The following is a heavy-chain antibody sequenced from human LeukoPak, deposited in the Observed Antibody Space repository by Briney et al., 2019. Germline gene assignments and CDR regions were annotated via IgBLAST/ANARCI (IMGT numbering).Heavy chain of an antibody. J-gene: IGHJ4*02. CDR1: GFTFSSYA. Sequence: GRSLRLSCAASGFTFSSYAMQWVRQAPGKGLEWVSAISNNGGYTYYADSVQGRFTISRDNSKSTLCLQMNSLRAEDTAVYYCAKQLGYCSDGSCYFPYWGQGTLVTVSS. CDR2: ISNNGGYT. D-gene: IGHD2-15*01. V-gene: IGHV3-23*01. CDR3: AKQLGYCSDGSCYFPY.